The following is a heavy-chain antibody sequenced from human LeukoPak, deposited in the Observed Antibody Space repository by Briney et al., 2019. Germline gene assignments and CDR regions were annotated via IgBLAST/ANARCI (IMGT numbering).Heavy chain of an antibody. Sequence: GGSLRLSCAASGFTFSNYAMNWVRQAPGKGLEWLAVISYDGSNIYYADSVKGRFTISRDNSKNTLYLQMSSLRVEDTAVYYCARDGAPYCSGGSCNSAYWGQGTLVTVSS. CDR1: GFTFSNYA. V-gene: IGHV3-30-3*01. J-gene: IGHJ4*02. CDR3: ARDGAPYCSGGSCNSAY. CDR2: ISYDGSNI. D-gene: IGHD2-15*01.